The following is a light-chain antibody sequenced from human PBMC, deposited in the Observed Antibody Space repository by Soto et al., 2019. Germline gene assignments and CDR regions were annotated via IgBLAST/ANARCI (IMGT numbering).Light chain of an antibody. CDR3: QQYKNWPL. CDR2: GAS. CDR1: QDVTTN. V-gene: IGKV3-15*01. J-gene: IGKJ5*01. Sequence: EITMTQFPGILSASPGEGVTLSCRAAQDVTTNFAWYQQKRGQAPRLLLYGASTRATGIPVRFSGSGFGTEFTLPISSLQSEDFAVYYCQQYKNWPLFGQGTRLDIK.